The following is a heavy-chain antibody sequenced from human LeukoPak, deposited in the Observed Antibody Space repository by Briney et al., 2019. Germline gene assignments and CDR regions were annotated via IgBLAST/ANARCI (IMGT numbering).Heavy chain of an antibody. CDR3: ASSSWAAGNEYYYYYGMDV. J-gene: IGHJ6*02. D-gene: IGHD6-13*01. V-gene: IGHV1-69*13. CDR1: GGTFSSYA. CDR2: IIPIFGTA. Sequence: ASVKVSCKASGGTFSSYAISWVRQAPGQGLEWMGGIIPIFGTANYAQKFQGRVTITADESTSTAYMELSSLRSEDTAVYYCASSSWAAGNEYYYYYGMDVWGQGTTVTVSS.